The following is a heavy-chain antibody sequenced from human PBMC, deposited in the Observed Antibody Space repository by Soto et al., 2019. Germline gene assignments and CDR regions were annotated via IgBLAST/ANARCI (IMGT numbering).Heavy chain of an antibody. CDR1: GYTFTTYF. D-gene: IGHD6-25*01. CDR3: AREWQRGTDY. CDR2: IFPGSGGT. J-gene: IGHJ4*02. V-gene: IGHV1-2*05. Sequence: VQLVQSGAEVVKPGASVNVSCKASGYTFTTYFLHWVRQAPGPGLEWLGRIFPGSGGTHYAQTSQGRVTMTRDTSINSASMQPSRLPSDGTGVYHCAREWQRGTDYWCQGALITVSS.